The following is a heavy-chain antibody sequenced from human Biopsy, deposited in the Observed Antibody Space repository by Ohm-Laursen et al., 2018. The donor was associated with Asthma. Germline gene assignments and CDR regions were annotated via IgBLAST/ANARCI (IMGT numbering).Heavy chain of an antibody. Sequence: SETLSLTCTVSGGSISSSRYYWGWIRQTPGKGLEWIGSIYYSGNTYYNPSLKSRVTISVDTSKNQFSLKLSSVTATDTAVYYCANTIGGVAVDYWGQGTLVTVSS. D-gene: IGHD3-16*01. CDR1: GGSISSSRYY. CDR2: IYYSGNT. J-gene: IGHJ4*02. CDR3: ANTIGGVAVDY. V-gene: IGHV4-39*01.